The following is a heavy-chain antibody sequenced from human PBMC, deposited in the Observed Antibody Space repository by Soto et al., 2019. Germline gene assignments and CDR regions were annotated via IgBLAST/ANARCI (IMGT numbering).Heavy chain of an antibody. D-gene: IGHD6-13*01. CDR2: ISGSGGST. V-gene: IGHV3-23*01. CDR3: AKDSPGQQLVPPNDAFGI. J-gene: IGHJ3*02. Sequence: EVQLLESGGGLVQPGGSLRLSCAASGFTFSSYAMSWVRQAPGKGLEWVSAISGSGGSTYYADSVKGRFTISRDNSKNTLYLQMNSLRAEDTAVYYCAKDSPGQQLVPPNDAFGIWGQGTMVTVSS. CDR1: GFTFSSYA.